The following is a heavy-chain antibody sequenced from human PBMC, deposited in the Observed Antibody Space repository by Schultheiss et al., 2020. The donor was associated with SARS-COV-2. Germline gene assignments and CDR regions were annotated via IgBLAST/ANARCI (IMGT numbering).Heavy chain of an antibody. CDR2: IYYSGST. V-gene: IGHV4-31*03. J-gene: IGHJ4*02. CDR3: ARHGSSGYYLDY. CDR1: GGSISSGGYY. Sequence: TLSLTCTVSGGSISSGGYYWSWIRQHPGKGLEWIGYIYYSGSTYYNPSLKSRVTISVDTSKNQFSLKLSSVTAADTAVYYCARHGSSGYYLDYWGQGTLVTVSS. D-gene: IGHD3-22*01.